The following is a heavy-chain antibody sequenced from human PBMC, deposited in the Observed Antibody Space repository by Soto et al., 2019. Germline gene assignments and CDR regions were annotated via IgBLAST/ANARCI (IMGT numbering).Heavy chain of an antibody. Sequence: PGGSLRLSCAASGFSFSGYSMSWVRQAPGKGLEWVSLIIGSGARTYYADSVKGRFTISRDNSKDTLYLQMNSLRVEDTAVYYCAKDPPGLPFDYWGQGALVTVSS. CDR2: IIGSGART. CDR1: GFSFSGYS. V-gene: IGHV3-23*01. D-gene: IGHD2-15*01. CDR3: AKDPPGLPFDY. J-gene: IGHJ4*02.